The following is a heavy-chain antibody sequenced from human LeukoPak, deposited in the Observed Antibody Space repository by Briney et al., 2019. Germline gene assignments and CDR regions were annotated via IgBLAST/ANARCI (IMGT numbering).Heavy chain of an antibody. J-gene: IGHJ5*02. CDR1: GGTFSSYA. Sequence: ASVKVSFKASGGTFSSYAISWVRQAPGQGLEWMGGIIPIFGTANYAQKFQGRVTITTDESTSTAYMELSSLRSEDTAVYYCAISERLEMTTVGGGNWFDPWGQGTLVTVSS. D-gene: IGHD5-24*01. CDR3: AISERLEMTTVGGGNWFDP. V-gene: IGHV1-69*05. CDR2: IIPIFGTA.